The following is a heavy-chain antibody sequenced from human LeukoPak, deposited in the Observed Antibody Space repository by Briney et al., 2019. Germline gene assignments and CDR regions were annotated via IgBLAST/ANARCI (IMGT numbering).Heavy chain of an antibody. CDR2: ISSSSSYI. CDR1: GFTFSSYS. CDR3: ARAQMNYDFWSGYPVWGMDV. V-gene: IGHV3-21*01. D-gene: IGHD3-3*01. Sequence: GGSLRLSCAASGFTFSSYSMTWVRQAPGKGLEWVSSISSSSSYIYYADSVKGRFTISRDNAKNSLYLQMNSLRAEDTAVYYCARAQMNYDFWSGYPVWGMDVWGQGTTVTVSS. J-gene: IGHJ6*02.